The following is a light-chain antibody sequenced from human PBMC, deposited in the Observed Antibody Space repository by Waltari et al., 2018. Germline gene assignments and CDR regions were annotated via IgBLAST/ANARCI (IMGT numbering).Light chain of an antibody. J-gene: IGKJ3*01. CDR1: QNIISY. CDR2: GAS. Sequence: DIQMTQSPSSLSASVGDRVTISCRAIQNIISYLNWYLQKPGKAPKLLVYGASTLESGVPSRFSGSGSGTDFTLTISSLQPEDFATYYCQQSYRTPPTFGPGTKVDIK. V-gene: IGKV1-39*01. CDR3: QQSYRTPPT.